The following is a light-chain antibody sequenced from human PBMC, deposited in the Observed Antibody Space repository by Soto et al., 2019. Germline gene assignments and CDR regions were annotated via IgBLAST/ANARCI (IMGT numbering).Light chain of an antibody. J-gene: IGKJ1*01. Sequence: ILMTQSPATLSVSPGERATLSCRASQGVRNNLAWYQHKPGQAPRLLIYDASTRATGIPARFSGSGSGTDFTLTISGLQSEDFAVYYCQQYNNWPPWTFGQGTRVDIK. CDR1: QGVRNN. CDR2: DAS. V-gene: IGKV3-15*01. CDR3: QQYNNWPPWT.